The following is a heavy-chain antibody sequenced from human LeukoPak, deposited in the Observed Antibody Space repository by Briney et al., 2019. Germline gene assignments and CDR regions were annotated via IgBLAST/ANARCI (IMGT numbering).Heavy chain of an antibody. Sequence: GGSLRLSCGASGFSFTTYWMGWVRQAPGKGLEWVANIKQDGTEKYYVDSVKGRFTISRDNAKNSLYLQMNSLRVEDTAVYYCAKLAKYFYGSETYYFFEHWGQGTPVTASS. CDR1: GFSFTTYW. D-gene: IGHD3-10*01. CDR3: AKLAKYFYGSETYYFFEH. CDR2: IKQDGTEK. J-gene: IGHJ4*02. V-gene: IGHV3-7*01.